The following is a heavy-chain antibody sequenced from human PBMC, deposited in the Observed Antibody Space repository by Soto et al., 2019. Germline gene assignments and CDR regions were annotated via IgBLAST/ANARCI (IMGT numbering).Heavy chain of an antibody. Sequence: GGSLRLSCAASGFTFSSYSMNWVRQAPGKGLEWVSSISSSSSYIYYADSVKGRFTISRDNAKNSLYLQMNSLRAEDTAVYYCARVADYYDSSGYLYYFDYWGQGTLVTVSS. D-gene: IGHD3-22*01. J-gene: IGHJ4*02. CDR1: GFTFSSYS. CDR3: ARVADYYDSSGYLYYFDY. V-gene: IGHV3-21*01. CDR2: ISSSSSYI.